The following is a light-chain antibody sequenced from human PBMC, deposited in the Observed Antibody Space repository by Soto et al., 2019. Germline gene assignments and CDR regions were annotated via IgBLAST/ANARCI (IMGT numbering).Light chain of an antibody. CDR2: GAS. V-gene: IGKV3-20*01. Sequence: EIVLTQSPGTLSLSPGERATLSCRASQSVSSSYFACYQQKPGQAPRLLIYGASSRATGIPDRFSGSGSGLDLTQTSSSLGPEDFVVYYCQRYGKSPGTCGQRTKLEL. J-gene: IGKJ2*01. CDR3: QRYGKSPGT. CDR1: QSVSSSY.